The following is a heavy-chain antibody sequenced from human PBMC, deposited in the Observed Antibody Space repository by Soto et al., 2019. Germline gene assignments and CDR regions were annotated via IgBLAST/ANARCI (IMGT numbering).Heavy chain of an antibody. J-gene: IGHJ4*02. CDR1: GGSISSSSYY. CDR3: AKHRGYYDILTGYYTDLNFYS. Sequence: SETLSLTCTVSGGSISSSSYYWGWIRQPPGKGLEWIGSIYYSGSTSYNPSLKSRVTISVDTSKNQFSLRLSSVTAADTAVYYCAKHRGYYDILTGYYTDLNFYSWGQGALVTVSS. D-gene: IGHD3-9*01. V-gene: IGHV4-39*01. CDR2: IYYSGST.